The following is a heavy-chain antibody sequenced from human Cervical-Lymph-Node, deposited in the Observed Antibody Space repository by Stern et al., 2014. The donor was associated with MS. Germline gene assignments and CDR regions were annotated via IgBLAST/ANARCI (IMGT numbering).Heavy chain of an antibody. D-gene: IGHD6-6*01. CDR1: GGSISSGSYY. Sequence: QLQLQESGPGLVKPSQTLSLTCTVSGGSISSGSYYWSWIRQPAGKGPEWIGRIYTSGSTNYNPSLRGRSTISVDTPKTHFPRKLGSVTAADTAVYYCARVESSSSGLFDYWGQVTLVTVSS. J-gene: IGHJ4*02. CDR2: IYTSGST. CDR3: ARVESSSSGLFDY. V-gene: IGHV4-61*02.